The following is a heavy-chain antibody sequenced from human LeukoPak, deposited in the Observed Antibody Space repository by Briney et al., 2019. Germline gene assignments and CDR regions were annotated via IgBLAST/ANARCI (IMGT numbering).Heavy chain of an antibody. J-gene: IGHJ4*02. D-gene: IGHD1-26*01. Sequence: ASVKVSCKASGYTFTGYYMHWVRQAPGQGLEWMGRINPDNSATNYAQKFQGRVTMTRDTSISTAYMELSRLKSDDTAVYYCATYSGSYQSAYWGQGTLVTVSS. CDR3: ATYSGSYQSAY. CDR2: INPDNSAT. CDR1: GYTFTGYY. V-gene: IGHV1-2*06.